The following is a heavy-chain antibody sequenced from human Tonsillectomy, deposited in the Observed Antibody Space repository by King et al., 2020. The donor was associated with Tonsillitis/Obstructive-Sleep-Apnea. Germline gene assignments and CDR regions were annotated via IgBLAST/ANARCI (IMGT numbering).Heavy chain of an antibody. CDR2: ISDDGGNK. Sequence: VQLVESGGGVVQPGRSLRLSCAASGFTFSSYAIHWVRQAPGKGLDWVAVISDDGGNKYYADSVKGRFTISRDNSKNTLYLQMNSLRAEDTAVYFCARDWGGYCTTTSCQRDGMDVWGKGTTVTVSS. J-gene: IGHJ6*04. V-gene: IGHV3-30*04. CDR1: GFTFSSYA. D-gene: IGHD2-2*01. CDR3: ARDWGGYCTTTSCQRDGMDV.